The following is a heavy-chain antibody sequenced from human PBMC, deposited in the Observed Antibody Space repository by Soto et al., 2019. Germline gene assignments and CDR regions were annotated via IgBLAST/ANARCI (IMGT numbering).Heavy chain of an antibody. D-gene: IGHD4-17*01. CDR3: TRGYGDYVSDY. J-gene: IGHJ4*02. CDR2: IRSKSNSYAT. V-gene: IGHV3-73*01. Sequence: EVQLVESGGGLVQPGGSLKLSCAVSGFTFSGSAMHWVRQASGKGLEWVGRIRSKSNSYATAYAASVKGRFTIYRDDSKNTAYLQMNSLKTEDTAVYYCTRGYGDYVSDYWGQGTLVTVSS. CDR1: GFTFSGSA.